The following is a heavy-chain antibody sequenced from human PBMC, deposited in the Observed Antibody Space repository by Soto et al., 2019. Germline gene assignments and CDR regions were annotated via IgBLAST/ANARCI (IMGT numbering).Heavy chain of an antibody. CDR1: GFTFSDSA. CDR2: IRSKANTYAT. V-gene: IGHV3-73*01. J-gene: IGHJ4*01. D-gene: IGHD2-15*01. CDR3: TSLRVVTTPY. Sequence: GWSLRLSCAASGFTFSDSAMHWVRQAAGKGLEWVGRIRSKANTYATAYAASVKGRFTISRDDSKNTAYLQMNSLKTEDTAVYYCTSLRVVTTPYLCHGALVTVSS.